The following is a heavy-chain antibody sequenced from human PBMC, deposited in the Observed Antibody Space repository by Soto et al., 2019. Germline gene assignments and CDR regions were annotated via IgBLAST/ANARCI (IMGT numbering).Heavy chain of an antibody. D-gene: IGHD3-22*01. CDR2: ISYRGST. Sequence: LSLTCTVSAGSITTSYWSWIRQPLGKALEWIGYISYRGSTNYNPSLKSRLTISIDTSKSQISLKLTSMTTADTAVYYCASSGIVGREVNTWFDPWGQGTLVTVSS. V-gene: IGHV4-59*01. CDR1: AGSITTSY. CDR3: ASSGIVGREVNTWFDP. J-gene: IGHJ5*02.